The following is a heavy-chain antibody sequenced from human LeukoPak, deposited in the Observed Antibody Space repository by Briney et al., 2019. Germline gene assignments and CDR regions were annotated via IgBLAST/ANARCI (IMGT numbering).Heavy chain of an antibody. J-gene: IGHJ4*02. V-gene: IGHV4-59*01. CDR2: IYYSGST. CDR3: ARDPGGGSYLDY. CDR1: GVSISSYY. D-gene: IGHD1-26*01. Sequence: SETLSLTCTVSGVSISSYYWSWLRQPPGKGLEWIGYIYYSGSTNYNPSLKSRVTISVDTSKNQCSLKLSSVPAADTAVYYCARDPGGGSYLDYWGQGTLVTVSS.